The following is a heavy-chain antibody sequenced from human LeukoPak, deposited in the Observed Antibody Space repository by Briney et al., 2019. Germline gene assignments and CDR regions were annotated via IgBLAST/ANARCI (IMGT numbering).Heavy chain of an antibody. Sequence: GGSLRLSCAASGLTFSDYSMNWVRQAPGKGLEWVSYIDGSGDTIYYADSVKGRFTISRDNAKNSLDLQMNSLRDEDTAVYYCSRRFDCWGQGTLVTVSS. V-gene: IGHV3-48*02. CDR3: SRRFDC. J-gene: IGHJ4*02. CDR1: GLTFSDYS. CDR2: IDGSGDTI.